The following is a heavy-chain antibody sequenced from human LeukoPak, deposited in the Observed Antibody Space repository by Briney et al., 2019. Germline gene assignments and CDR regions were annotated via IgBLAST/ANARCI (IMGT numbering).Heavy chain of an antibody. CDR3: AELGITMIGGV. V-gene: IGHV3-23*01. CDR1: GFTFSNYA. CDR2: ISGSGGST. D-gene: IGHD3-10*02. Sequence: GGSLRLSCAASGFTFSNYAMNWVRQAPGKGLEWVSGISGSGGSTYYADSVKCRFTISRDNAKNSLYLQMNSLRAEDTAVYYCAELGITMIGGVWGKGTTVTISS. J-gene: IGHJ6*04.